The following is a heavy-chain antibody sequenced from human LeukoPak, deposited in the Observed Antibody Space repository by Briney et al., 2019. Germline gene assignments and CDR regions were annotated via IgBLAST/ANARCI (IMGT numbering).Heavy chain of an antibody. CDR2: ISGSGGSI. V-gene: IGHV3-23*01. CDR1: GFTISSYS. CDR3: AGRFDY. Sequence: GGSLRLSCAASGFTISSYSMNWVRQAPGKGLEWVSGISGSGGSIYYADSVKGRFTISRDNSKNTLYLQMNSLRAEDTAVYYCAGRFDYWGQGTLVTVSS. J-gene: IGHJ4*02.